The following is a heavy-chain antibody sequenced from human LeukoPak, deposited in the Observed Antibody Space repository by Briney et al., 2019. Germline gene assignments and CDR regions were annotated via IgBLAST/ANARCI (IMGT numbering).Heavy chain of an antibody. CDR2: ISGRGGGST. CDR3: AKSQPAMARGIDN. Sequence: PGGSLRLSCAVSGFTFSTSAMGWVRQAPGKGLEWVSGISGRGGGSTYYADSVKGRFTISRDDSKNTVYLQMNSLRTEDTAVYHCAKSQPAMARGIDNGGQGTLVTVSS. CDR1: GFTFSTSA. V-gene: IGHV3-23*01. D-gene: IGHD3-10*01. J-gene: IGHJ4*02.